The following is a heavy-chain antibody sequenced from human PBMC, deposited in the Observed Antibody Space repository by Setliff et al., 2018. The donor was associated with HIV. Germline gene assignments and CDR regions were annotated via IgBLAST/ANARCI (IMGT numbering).Heavy chain of an antibody. CDR2: IYHSGSI. Sequence: SETLSLTCAVSGASISSGHYWSWVRQSPEKGLEWIGEIYHSGSINHNPSLRSRVIMSVDKSKNQFSLRRTSVTAADTAVYDCARGDSTWPTQLLDVWGKGTTVTVSS. CDR3: ARGDSTWPTQLLDV. V-gene: IGHV4-4*02. D-gene: IGHD6-13*01. J-gene: IGHJ6*04. CDR1: GASISSGHY.